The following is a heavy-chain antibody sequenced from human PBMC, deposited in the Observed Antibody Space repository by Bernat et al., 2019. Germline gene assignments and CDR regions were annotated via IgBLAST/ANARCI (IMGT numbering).Heavy chain of an antibody. J-gene: IGHJ5*02. CDR3: AKDRSGSYYGQLDP. D-gene: IGHD3-10*01. Sequence: EVQLLESGGGLVQPGGSLRLSCAASGFTFSSYGMSWVRQAPGKGLEWVSAITGTGGSTCYADSVTGRFTISRDNSKNTLFLQLNSLRAADTAVYYCAKDRSGSYYGQLDPWGQGTLVTVSS. CDR1: GFTFSSYG. CDR2: ITGTGGST. V-gene: IGHV3-23*01.